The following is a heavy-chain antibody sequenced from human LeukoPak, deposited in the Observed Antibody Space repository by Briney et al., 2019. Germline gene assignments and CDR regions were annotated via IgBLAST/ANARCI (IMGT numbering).Heavy chain of an antibody. V-gene: IGHV3-23*01. CDR2: ISGSGGST. D-gene: IGHD2-15*01. J-gene: IGHJ6*02. Sequence: PGGSLRLSCAASGFTSSSYAMSWVRQAPGKGLEWVSAISGSGGSTYYADSVKGRFTISRDNSKNTLYLQMNSLRAEDTAVYYCAKDLRRVRGYGYYYYGMDVWGQGTTVTVSS. CDR3: AKDLRRVRGYGYYYYGMDV. CDR1: GFTSSSYA.